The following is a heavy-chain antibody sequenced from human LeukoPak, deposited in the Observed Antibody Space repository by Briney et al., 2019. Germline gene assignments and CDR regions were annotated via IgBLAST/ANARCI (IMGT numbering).Heavy chain of an antibody. CDR3: TSSILKYCSGGRCYSGYYYYGMDV. V-gene: IGHV3-73*01. D-gene: IGHD2-15*01. CDR1: GFTFSGSA. J-gene: IGHJ6*02. Sequence: GSLRLSCAASGFTFSGSAMHWVRQASGKGLEWVGRIRSKANSYATAYAASVQGRFTISRDDSKDTAYLLMNSLKTEDTAVYYCTSSILKYCSGGRCYSGYYYYGMDVWGQGTTVIVSS. CDR2: IRSKANSYAT.